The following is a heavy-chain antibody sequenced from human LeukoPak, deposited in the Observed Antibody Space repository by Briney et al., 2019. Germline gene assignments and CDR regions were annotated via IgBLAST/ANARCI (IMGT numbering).Heavy chain of an antibody. D-gene: IGHD3-3*01. CDR2: IYPGDSDT. V-gene: IGHV5-51*01. CDR3: ARHDDFWSGRVDY. CDR1: GYSFTSYW. Sequence: GESLQISCKGSGYSFTSYWIGWVRQMPGKGLEWMGIIYPGDSDTRYSPSFQGQVTISADKSISTAYLQWSSLKASDTAMYYRARHDDFWSGRVDYWGQGTLVTVSS. J-gene: IGHJ4*02.